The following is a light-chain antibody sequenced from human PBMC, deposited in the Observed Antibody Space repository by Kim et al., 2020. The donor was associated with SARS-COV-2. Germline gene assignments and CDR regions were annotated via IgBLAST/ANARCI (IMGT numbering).Light chain of an antibody. V-gene: IGKV1D-8*01. CDR2: AAS. CDR1: QGVSNY. CDR3: QQYHSFPLT. Sequence: ASTGNRLTITCRLSQGVSNYVAWYQQKPGKAPELLIYAASTVQSGVPSRFSGSGSGTDFSLTITYVQSEDFATYYCQQYHSFPLTCGGGTKVEIK. J-gene: IGKJ4*01.